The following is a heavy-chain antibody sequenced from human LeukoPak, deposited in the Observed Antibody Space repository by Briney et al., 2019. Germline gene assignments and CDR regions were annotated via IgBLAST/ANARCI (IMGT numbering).Heavy chain of an antibody. Sequence: SETLSLTCTVSGGSISGFYWSWIRQPPGKGLEWIGYIHYTGSTSYNPSLKSRVTISVDTSKTQFSLKLGSVTAADTAVYYCARGTVTTRYFDLWGRGTLVTVSS. CDR1: GGSISGFY. D-gene: IGHD4-17*01. J-gene: IGHJ2*01. CDR2: IHYTGST. CDR3: ARGTVTTRYFDL. V-gene: IGHV4-59*08.